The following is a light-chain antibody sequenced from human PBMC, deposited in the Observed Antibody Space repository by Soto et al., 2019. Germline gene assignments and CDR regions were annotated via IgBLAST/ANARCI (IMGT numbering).Light chain of an antibody. CDR1: SSDVGGYNY. J-gene: IGLJ1*01. CDR3: SSYTGSSAYV. Sequence: QSALTQPASVSGSPGQSITISCTGTSSDVGGYNYVSWYQQHAGKAPKLMLYEVSNRPSGVSNRFSGSKSGNTASLTISGLQAEDEADYYCSSYTGSSAYVFGTGTKSPS. CDR2: EVS. V-gene: IGLV2-14*01.